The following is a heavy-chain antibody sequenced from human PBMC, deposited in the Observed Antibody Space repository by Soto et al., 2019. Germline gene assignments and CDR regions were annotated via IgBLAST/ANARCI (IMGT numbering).Heavy chain of an antibody. V-gene: IGHV1-8*01. Sequence: QVQLVQSGAEVKKPGASVKVSCKASGYTFTSYDINWVRQATGQGLAWMGWMNPNSANTGYAQKFQGRVTMDRNTSISTADTERSRLSSEHTAVYYCVREGGRGMDIRGQATTLTVSS. J-gene: IGHJ6*02. CDR1: GYTFTSYD. CDR3: VREGGRGMDI. CDR2: MNPNSANT. D-gene: IGHD3-16*01.